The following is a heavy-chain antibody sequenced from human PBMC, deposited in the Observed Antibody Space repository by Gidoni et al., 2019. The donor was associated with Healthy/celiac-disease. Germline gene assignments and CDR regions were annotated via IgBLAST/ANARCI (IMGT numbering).Heavy chain of an antibody. Sequence: QVQLQESGPGLVKPSETLSLTCTVPGGSISSYYWSWIRQPPGKGLEWIGYIYYSGSTNYNPSLKSRVTISVDTSKNQFSLKLSSVTAADTAVYYCARDGPSRGYYYYYGMDVWGQGTTVTVSS. CDR3: ARDGPSRGYYYYYGMDV. J-gene: IGHJ6*02. D-gene: IGHD3-10*01. V-gene: IGHV4-59*01. CDR1: GGSISSYY. CDR2: IYYSGST.